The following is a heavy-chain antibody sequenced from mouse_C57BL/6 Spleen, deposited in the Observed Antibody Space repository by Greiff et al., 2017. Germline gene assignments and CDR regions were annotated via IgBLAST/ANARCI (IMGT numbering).Heavy chain of an antibody. CDR3: ARRVGYDDYYYAMDY. CDR2: IYPGEGDT. Sequence: QVQLQQSGPELVKPGASVKISCKASGYAFSSSWMNWVKQRPGKGLEWIGRIYPGEGDTNYNGKFKGKATLTADKSSSTAYLQLSSLTSADSAVYFCARRVGYDDYYYAMDYWGQGTSVTVSS. V-gene: IGHV1-82*01. CDR1: GYAFSSSW. D-gene: IGHD2-2*01. J-gene: IGHJ4*01.